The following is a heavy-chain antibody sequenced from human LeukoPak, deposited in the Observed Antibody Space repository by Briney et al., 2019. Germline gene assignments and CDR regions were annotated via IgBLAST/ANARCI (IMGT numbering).Heavy chain of an antibody. CDR2: ISYDRSNK. D-gene: IGHD3-10*02. J-gene: IGHJ6*04. CDR3: AELGITMIGGV. CDR1: GFTFSSYG. Sequence: GGSLRLSCAASGFTFSSYGMHWVRQAPGKGLEWVAVISYDRSNKYYADSVKGRFTISRDNSKNTLYLQMNSLRAEDTAVYYCAELGITMIGGVWGKGTTVTISS. V-gene: IGHV3-30*18.